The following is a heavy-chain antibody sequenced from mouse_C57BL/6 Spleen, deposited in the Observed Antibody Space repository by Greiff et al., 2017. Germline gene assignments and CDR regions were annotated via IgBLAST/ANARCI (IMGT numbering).Heavy chain of an antibody. CDR2: IFPGSGST. V-gene: IGHV1-75*01. CDR1: GYTFTDYY. D-gene: IGHD1-1*01. Sequence: VQLQQSGPELVKPGASVKISCKASGYTFTDYYINWVKQRPGQGLEWIGWIFPGSGSTYYNEKFKGKATLTVDKSSSTAYMLLSSLTSEDSAVYFCARAPYGSSYGWYFDVWGTGTTVTVSS. CDR3: ARAPYGSSYGWYFDV. J-gene: IGHJ1*03.